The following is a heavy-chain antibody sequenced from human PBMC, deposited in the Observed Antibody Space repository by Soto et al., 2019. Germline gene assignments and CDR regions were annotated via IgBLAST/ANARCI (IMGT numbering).Heavy chain of an antibody. J-gene: IGHJ5*02. CDR2: IYYSGST. V-gene: IGHV4-31*03. D-gene: IGHD3-3*01. CDR1: GGSISSGGCY. Sequence: SETLSLTCTVSGGSISSGGCYWSWIRQHPGKGLEWIGYIYYSGSTYYNPSLKSRVTISVDTSKNQFSLKLSSVTAADTAVYCCARGTLRPGPDTEKNWFDPWGQGTLVTVSS. CDR3: ARGTLRPGPDTEKNWFDP.